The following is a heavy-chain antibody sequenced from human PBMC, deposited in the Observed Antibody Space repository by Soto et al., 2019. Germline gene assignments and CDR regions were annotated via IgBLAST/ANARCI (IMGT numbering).Heavy chain of an antibody. J-gene: IGHJ6*02. D-gene: IGHD1-7*01. V-gene: IGHV1-24*01. CDR1: GYTLTELS. CDR3: ATVGKIWNYAESKYYYYYGMDV. Sequence: GASVKVSCKVSGYTLTELSIHWVRQAPGKGLEWMGGFDPEDGETIYAQKFQGRVTMTEDTSTDTAYMELSSLRSEDTAVYYCATVGKIWNYAESKYYYYYGMDVWGQGTTVTVSS. CDR2: FDPEDGET.